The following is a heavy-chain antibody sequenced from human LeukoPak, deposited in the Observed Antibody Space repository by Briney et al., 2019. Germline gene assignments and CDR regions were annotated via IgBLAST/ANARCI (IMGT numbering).Heavy chain of an antibody. D-gene: IGHD3-10*01. V-gene: IGHV3-48*03. Sequence: GGSLRLSCAASGFTFNTYELNWVRQAPGKGLEWVSYISTTAGTIRYADSAKGRFTISRDNAKNSLFLQMNSLRAEDTAVYYCARDSYYGSGIDYWGQGTLVTVSS. CDR2: ISTTAGTI. CDR1: GFTFNTYE. CDR3: ARDSYYGSGIDY. J-gene: IGHJ4*02.